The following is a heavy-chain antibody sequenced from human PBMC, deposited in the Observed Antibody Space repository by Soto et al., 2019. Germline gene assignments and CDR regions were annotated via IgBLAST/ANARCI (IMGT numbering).Heavy chain of an antibody. V-gene: IGHV3-11*05. CDR1: GFTFRDYY. Sequence: QVQLVESGGGLVRPGGSERLSCEASGFTFRDYYMTWFRQAPGKGLEWLSYIDSSTKYTNYADSVKGRFTISRDNAKNSLYLQMNSLRADDTAVYYCAREYYYTMDVWGQGTVVTVSS. CDR3: AREYYYTMDV. J-gene: IGHJ6*02. CDR2: IDSSTKYT.